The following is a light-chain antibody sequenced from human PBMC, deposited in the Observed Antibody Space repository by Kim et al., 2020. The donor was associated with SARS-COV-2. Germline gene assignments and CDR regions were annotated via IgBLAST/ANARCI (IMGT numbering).Light chain of an antibody. CDR1: NIGSKS. V-gene: IGLV3-21*04. CDR2: YDS. CDR3: QVWDSSRGVV. Sequence: VAPGKTARITCGGNNIGSKSVHWYQQKPGPAPVLVIYYDSDRPSGIPERFSGSNSGNTATLTISRVEAGDEADYYCQVWDSSRGVVFGGGTQLTVL. J-gene: IGLJ2*01.